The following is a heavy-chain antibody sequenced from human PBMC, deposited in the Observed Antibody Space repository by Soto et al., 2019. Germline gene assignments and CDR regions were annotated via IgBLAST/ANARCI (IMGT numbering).Heavy chain of an antibody. CDR1: GYTFSSHA. CDR2: INAGNGDT. V-gene: IGHV1-3*01. J-gene: IGHJ4*02. Sequence: ASVKVSCKASGYTFSSHAIHWVRQAPGQRLEWMGWINAGNGDTKYSQKFQGRVAITRDTSASSAYMELSTLKSEDTAVYYCARDGARIAIFGVVYYFDYWGQGTVGTVS. CDR3: ARDGARIAIFGVVYYFDY. D-gene: IGHD3-3*01.